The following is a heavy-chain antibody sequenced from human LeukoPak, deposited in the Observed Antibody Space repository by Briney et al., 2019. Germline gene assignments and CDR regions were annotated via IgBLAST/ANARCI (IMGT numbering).Heavy chain of an antibody. CDR1: GFTFSSYA. D-gene: IGHD2-15*01. Sequence: GGSLRLSCAASGFTFSSYAMHWVRQAPGKGLEWVAVISYDGSNKYYADSVKGRFTISRDNSKNTLYPQMNSLRAEDTAVYYCAKDGFVGGVDYWGQGTLVTVSS. V-gene: IGHV3-30*04. J-gene: IGHJ4*02. CDR3: AKDGFVGGVDY. CDR2: ISYDGSNK.